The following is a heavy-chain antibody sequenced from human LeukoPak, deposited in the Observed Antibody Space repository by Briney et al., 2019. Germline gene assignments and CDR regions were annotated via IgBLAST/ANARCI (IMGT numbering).Heavy chain of an antibody. V-gene: IGHV1-69*13. CDR2: IIPIFGTA. Sequence: ASVKVSCKASGYTFTSYYMHWVRQAPGQGLEWMGGIIPIFGTANYAQKFQGRVTITADESTSTAYMELSSLRSEDTAVYYCARELVGYSAGYDYWGQGTLVTVSS. CDR3: ARELVGYSAGYDY. J-gene: IGHJ4*02. D-gene: IGHD2-15*01. CDR1: GYTFTSYY.